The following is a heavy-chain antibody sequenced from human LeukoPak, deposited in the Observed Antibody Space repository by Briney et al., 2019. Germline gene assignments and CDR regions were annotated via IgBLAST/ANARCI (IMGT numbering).Heavy chain of an antibody. CDR2: INHSGST. D-gene: IGHD3-22*01. CDR3: AREVPNGYYDSSVYPHFYYYYYMDV. Sequence: SETLSLSCTVSVGSISSYYWSWIRQPPGKGLEWIGEINHSGSTNYNPSLKSRVTISVDTSKNQFSLKLSSVPAADTAVYYCAREVPNGYYDSSVYPHFYYYYYMDVWGKGTTVTVSS. J-gene: IGHJ6*03. V-gene: IGHV4-34*01. CDR1: VGSISSYY.